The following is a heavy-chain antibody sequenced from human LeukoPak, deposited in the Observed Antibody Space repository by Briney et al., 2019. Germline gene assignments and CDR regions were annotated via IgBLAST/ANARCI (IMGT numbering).Heavy chain of an antibody. Sequence: SQTLSLTCTVSGGSISSGSYYWSWIRQPAGKGLEWIGRIYTSGSTNYNPSLKSRVTISVDTSKNQFSLKLSSVTAADTAVYYCARVSPEVGQQLDAPYYYYMDVWGKGTTVTVSS. V-gene: IGHV4-61*02. J-gene: IGHJ6*03. CDR2: IYTSGST. CDR3: ARVSPEVGQQLDAPYYYYMDV. CDR1: GGSISSGSYY. D-gene: IGHD6-13*01.